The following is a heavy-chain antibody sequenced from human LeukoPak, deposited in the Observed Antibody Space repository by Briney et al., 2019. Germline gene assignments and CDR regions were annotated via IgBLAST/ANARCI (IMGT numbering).Heavy chain of an antibody. V-gene: IGHV1-2*02. D-gene: IGHD6-19*01. CDR2: INPNSGGA. CDR3: ARGPPQYSSGWYLDY. Sequence: GASVKVSCKASGYTFTDYYMHWVRQAPGQGLEWMGWINPNSGGANYAQKFQGRVTMTRDTSISTAYMELSRLRSDDTAVYYCARGPPQYSSGWYLDYWGQGTLVTVPS. CDR1: GYTFTDYY. J-gene: IGHJ4*02.